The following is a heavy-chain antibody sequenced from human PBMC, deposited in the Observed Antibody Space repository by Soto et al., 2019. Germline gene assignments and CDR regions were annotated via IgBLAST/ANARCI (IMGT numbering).Heavy chain of an antibody. Sequence: EVQLLESGGGLVQPGGSLRLSCAASGFTFNNYAMTWVRQAPGKGLEWVSTISGSDDSTYYADFVKGRLTISRDNSKNALYLQMSSLRAEDTALYYCVNDWTGDTYTCMDVWGQGTTVTVSS. J-gene: IGHJ6*01. V-gene: IGHV3-23*01. CDR2: ISGSDDST. D-gene: IGHD2-8*02. CDR3: VNDWTGDTYTCMDV. CDR1: GFTFNNYA.